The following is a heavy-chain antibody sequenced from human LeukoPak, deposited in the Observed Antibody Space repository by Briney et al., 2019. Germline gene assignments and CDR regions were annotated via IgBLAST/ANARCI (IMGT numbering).Heavy chain of an antibody. J-gene: IGHJ6*02. D-gene: IGHD2-15*01. V-gene: IGHV3-30*18. Sequence: GGSLRLSCAASGFTFSSYGMHWVRQAPGKGLEWVAVISYDGSNKYYADSVKGRFTISRDNSKNTLYLQMNSLRPEDTAVYYCAKGVVAATNAAYYGMDVWGQGTTVTVSS. CDR2: ISYDGSNK. CDR1: GFTFSSYG. CDR3: AKGVVAATNAAYYGMDV.